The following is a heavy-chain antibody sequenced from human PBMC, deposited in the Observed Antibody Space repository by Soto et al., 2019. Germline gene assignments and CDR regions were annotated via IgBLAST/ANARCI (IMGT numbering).Heavy chain of an antibody. V-gene: IGHV4-4*07. CDR1: SGSINSFY. Sequence: SETLSLTCTVSSGSINSFYWSWIRQPAGKGLEWIGRIHSSGTTNYNPSLKSRVTMSVDTSRNQFSLKLTSVTAADTAVYYCARVRIIGTSYSDYWGQGVLVTVSS. J-gene: IGHJ4*02. D-gene: IGHD1-7*01. CDR2: IHSSGTT. CDR3: ARVRIIGTSYSDY.